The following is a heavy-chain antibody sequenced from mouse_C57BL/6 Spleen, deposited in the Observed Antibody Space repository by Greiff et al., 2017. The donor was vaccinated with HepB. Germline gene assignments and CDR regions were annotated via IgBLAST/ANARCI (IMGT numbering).Heavy chain of an antibody. CDR3: ARQRVLLRFYFDY. CDR2: ISSGGSYT. V-gene: IGHV5-6*01. Sequence: EVHLVESGGDLVKPGGSLKLSCAASGFTFSSYGMSWVRQTPDKRLEWVATISSGGSYTYYPDSVKGRFTISRDNAKNTLYLQMSSLKSEDTAMYYCARQRVLLRFYFDYWGQGTTLTVSS. J-gene: IGHJ2*01. D-gene: IGHD1-1*01. CDR1: GFTFSSYG.